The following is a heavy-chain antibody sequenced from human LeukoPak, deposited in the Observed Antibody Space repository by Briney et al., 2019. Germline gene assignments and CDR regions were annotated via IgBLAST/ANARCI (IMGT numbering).Heavy chain of an antibody. V-gene: IGHV4-61*02. CDR3: TRSYYGDYDGEWFDP. Sequence: SETLSLTCSVSGGSISSSNYYWSWIRQPAGEGLEWIGRIYTSESTNYNPSLKSRVTISVDTSRNQFSLKLSSVTAADTAVYFCTRSYYGDYDGEWFDPWGQGTLVTVSS. D-gene: IGHD4-17*01. CDR2: IYTSEST. J-gene: IGHJ5*02. CDR1: GGSISSSNYY.